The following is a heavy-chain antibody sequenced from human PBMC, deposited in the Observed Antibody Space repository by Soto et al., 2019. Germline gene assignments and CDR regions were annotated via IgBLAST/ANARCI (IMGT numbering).Heavy chain of an antibody. J-gene: IGHJ3*02. CDR1: RFTFSNYE. CDR2: IGSGGRTT. D-gene: IGHD3-10*01. V-gene: IGHV3-48*03. CDR3: ATRSGGGGAFDI. Sequence: VQLVESGGGLVLPGGSLRLSCAASRFTFSNYEMNWVRQAPGKGLEWVSYIGSGGRTTYYADSLKGRFTISRDNAKNSLYLQMNSLRAEATAVYYCATRSGGGGAFDIWGQGTMVTVSS.